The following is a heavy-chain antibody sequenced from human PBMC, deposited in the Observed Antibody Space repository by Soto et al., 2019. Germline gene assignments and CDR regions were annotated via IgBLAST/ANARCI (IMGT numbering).Heavy chain of an antibody. J-gene: IGHJ6*02. V-gene: IGHV1-2*04. Sequence: ASVKVSCKASGYTFTGYYMHWVRQAPGQGLEWMGWINPNSGGTNYAQKFQGWVTMTRDTSISTAYMELSRLRSDDTAVYYCARLGYYDSSLYYYGMDVWGQGTTVTVSS. CDR2: INPNSGGT. CDR3: ARLGYYDSSLYYYGMDV. D-gene: IGHD3-22*01. CDR1: GYTFTGYY.